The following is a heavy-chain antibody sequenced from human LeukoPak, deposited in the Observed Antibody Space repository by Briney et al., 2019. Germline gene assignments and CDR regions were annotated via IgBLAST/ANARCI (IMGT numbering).Heavy chain of an antibody. J-gene: IGHJ4*02. V-gene: IGHV3-30-3*01. Sequence: GGSLRLSCAASGFTFSSYAMHWVRQAPGKGLEWVAVISYDGSNKYYADSVKGRLTISRDNSKNTLYLQMNSLRAEDTAVYYCARGGDYLDYWGQGTLVTVSS. CDR3: ARGGDYLDY. D-gene: IGHD4-17*01. CDR1: GFTFSSYA. CDR2: ISYDGSNK.